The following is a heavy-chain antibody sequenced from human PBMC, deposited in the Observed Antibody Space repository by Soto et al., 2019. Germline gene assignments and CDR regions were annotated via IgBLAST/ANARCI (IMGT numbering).Heavy chain of an antibody. CDR3: GQEDYAGSNWFDP. CDR2: ISGDGSAT. J-gene: IGHJ5*02. Sequence: AGGSLRLSCSASGLTFISHPMHWVLQAPGKGLESVSAISGDGSATYYAGSVKGRFTISRDNSKNSLYLQMSSLRAEDTALYYGGQEDYAGSNWFDPWGQGTRVTVAS. D-gene: IGHD3-16*01. V-gene: IGHV3-64D*08. CDR1: GLTFISHP.